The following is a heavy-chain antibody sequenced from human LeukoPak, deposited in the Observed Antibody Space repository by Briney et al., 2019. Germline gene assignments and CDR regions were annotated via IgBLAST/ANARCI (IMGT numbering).Heavy chain of an antibody. J-gene: IGHJ5*02. Sequence: GGSLRLSCAASGFTVSNNYMTWVRQAPGKGLEWVSVIYSGGGTYYADSVKGRFTISRDNSKNTLYLQMNSLRAEDTAVYYCAKYTAVGVRWFDPWGQGTLVTVSS. CDR1: GFTVSNNY. CDR3: AKYTAVGVRWFDP. CDR2: IYSGGGT. V-gene: IGHV3-53*01. D-gene: IGHD4-23*01.